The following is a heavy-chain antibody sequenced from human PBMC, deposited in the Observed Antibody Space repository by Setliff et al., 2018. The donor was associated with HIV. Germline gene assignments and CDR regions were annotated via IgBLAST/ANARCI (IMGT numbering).Heavy chain of an antibody. CDR2: IIPVFRTT. CDR1: RGAFSDYA. Sequence: GASVKVSCKASRGAFSDYAFAWMRRAPGQGLEWLGGIIPVFRTTNYAQKFQGRVTITAEESTGTTYMQLSSLRVEDTAVYYCARLFGDADFDYWGQGTLVTVS. CDR3: ARLFGDADFDY. V-gene: IGHV1-69*13. D-gene: IGHD2-21*02. J-gene: IGHJ4*02.